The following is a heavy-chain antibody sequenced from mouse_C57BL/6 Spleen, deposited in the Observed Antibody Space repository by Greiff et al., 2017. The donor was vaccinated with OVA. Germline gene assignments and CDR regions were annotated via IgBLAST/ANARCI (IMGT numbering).Heavy chain of an antibody. CDR3: AYYCGSSYVVPHYAMDY. D-gene: IGHD1-1*01. J-gene: IGHJ4*01. Sequence: QVQLQQPGAELVKPGASVKLSCKASGYTFTSYWMHWVKQRPGQGLEWIGMIHPNSGSTNYNEKFKSKATLTVDKSSSTAYMQLSSLTSEDSAVYYCAYYCGSSYVVPHYAMDYWGQGTSVTVSS. V-gene: IGHV1-64*01. CDR2: IHPNSGST. CDR1: GYTFTSYW.